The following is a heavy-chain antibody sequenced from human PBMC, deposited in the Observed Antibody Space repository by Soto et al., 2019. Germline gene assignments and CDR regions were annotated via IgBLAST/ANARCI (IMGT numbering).Heavy chain of an antibody. CDR3: ARDQRVRGVIIFFDY. J-gene: IGHJ4*02. D-gene: IGHD3-10*01. CDR2: IYYSGST. Sequence: QVQLQESGPGLVKPSQTLSLTCTVSGGSISSGGYYWSWIRQHPGKGLEWIGYIYYSGSTSYNPSLKSRVTMSVDTSKNQFSLKLSSVTAADTAVYYCARDQRVRGVIIFFDYWGQGTLVTVSS. CDR1: GGSISSGGYY. V-gene: IGHV4-31*03.